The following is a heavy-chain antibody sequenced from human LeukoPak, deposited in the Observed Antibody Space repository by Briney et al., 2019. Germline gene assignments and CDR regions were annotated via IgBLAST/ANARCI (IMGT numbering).Heavy chain of an antibody. V-gene: IGHV4-4*07. CDR1: GGSISSYY. J-gene: IGHJ5*02. D-gene: IGHD2-21*01. CDR2: IYASGSI. Sequence: SETLSLTCTVSGGSISSYYWSWIRQPAGKGLEWIGRIYASGSINYNPSLKSRVTMSVDTSKNQLSLKLTSVTAADTAVYYCARVIDPPYDYFDLWGQGTLVTVSS. CDR3: ARVIDPPYDYFDL.